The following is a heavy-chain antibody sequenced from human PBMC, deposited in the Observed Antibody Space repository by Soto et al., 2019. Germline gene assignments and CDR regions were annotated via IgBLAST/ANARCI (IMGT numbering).Heavy chain of an antibody. V-gene: IGHV1-8*01. CDR2: MNPNSGNT. CDR3: AREKPSYGMDV. Sequence: QVQLVQSGAEVKKPGASVKVSCKASGYTFTSYDINWVRQATGQGLEWMGWMNPNSGNTGYAQKCVGSCTMTRNTSINTANMGLSSLGSEVKAGSCGAREKPSYGMDVWGQGTTVTVSS. J-gene: IGHJ6*02. CDR1: GYTFTSYD.